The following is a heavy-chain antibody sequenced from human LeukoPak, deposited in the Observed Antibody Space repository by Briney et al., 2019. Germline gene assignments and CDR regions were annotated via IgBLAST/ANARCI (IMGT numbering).Heavy chain of an antibody. Sequence: GGSLRLSCAASGFTFSNYAMSWVRQAPGKGLEWVSVISPSGSAYNADPVKGRFTIYRDNSKDTVYLQMDSLRAEDTATYYCAKSRSAMVRGVIEYWGQGTLVTVSS. CDR1: GFTFSNYA. J-gene: IGHJ4*02. D-gene: IGHD3-10*01. CDR3: AKSRSAMVRGVIEY. V-gene: IGHV3-23*01. CDR2: ISPSGSA.